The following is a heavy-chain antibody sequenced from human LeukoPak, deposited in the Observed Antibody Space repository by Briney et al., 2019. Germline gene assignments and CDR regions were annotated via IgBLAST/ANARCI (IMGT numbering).Heavy chain of an antibody. J-gene: IGHJ4*02. CDR2: ISSSGSTI. CDR3: ARVFRQWQNY. CDR1: GFTFSSYE. Sequence: PGGSLRLSCAASGFTFSSYEMDWVRQAPGKGLEWVSYISSSGSTIYYADSVKGRFTISRDNAKNSLYLQMNSLRAEDTAVYYCARVFRQWQNYWGQGTLVTVSS. V-gene: IGHV3-48*03. D-gene: IGHD6-19*01.